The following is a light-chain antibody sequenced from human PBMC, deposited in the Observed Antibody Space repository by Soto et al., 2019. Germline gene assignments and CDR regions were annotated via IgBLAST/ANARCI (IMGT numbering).Light chain of an antibody. Sequence: EIVMTQSPATLSVSPGERATLSCRASQSVSSNLAWYQQKPGQAPRLLIYGASTRATGIPARFSGSGSVTDFTRTISSLQSEELAVYYGQQYNHWALTFGGGTKVQIK. CDR2: GAS. CDR3: QQYNHWALT. CDR1: QSVSSN. V-gene: IGKV3-15*01. J-gene: IGKJ4*01.